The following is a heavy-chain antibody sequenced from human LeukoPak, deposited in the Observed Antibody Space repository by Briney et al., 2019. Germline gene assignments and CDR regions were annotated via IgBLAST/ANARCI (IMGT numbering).Heavy chain of an antibody. CDR1: GFTFSSYS. Sequence: GGSLRLSCAASGFTFSSYSMNWVRQAPGKGLEWVSYISSSSITIYHADSVKGRFTISRDNAKNSLYLQMNSLRDEDTAVYYCAREPTGDLDYWGQGALVTVSS. D-gene: IGHD7-27*01. J-gene: IGHJ4*02. CDR3: AREPTGDLDY. CDR2: ISSSSITI. V-gene: IGHV3-48*02.